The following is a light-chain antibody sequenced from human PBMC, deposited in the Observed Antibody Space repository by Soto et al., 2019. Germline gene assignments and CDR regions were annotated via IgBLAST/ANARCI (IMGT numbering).Light chain of an antibody. V-gene: IGKV1-39*01. CDR3: QQSYSTPWP. J-gene: IGKJ1*01. CDR1: QSISSY. Sequence: DIQMTQSPSSLSASVGDRVTITCRASQSISSYLNWYQQKPGKAPKLLIYAASSLQSGVPSRFSGSGSGTDCTLTISSLQPEEFATYYCQQSYSTPWPFGQGTKVEIK. CDR2: AAS.